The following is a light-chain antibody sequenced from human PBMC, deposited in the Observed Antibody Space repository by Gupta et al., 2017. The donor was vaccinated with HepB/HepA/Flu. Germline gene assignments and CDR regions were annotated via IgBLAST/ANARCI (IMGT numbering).Light chain of an antibody. Sequence: SYELTQPPSVSVSPGQTAMITCSGDALPKQYAHWYQQKPGQAPVLVINKDSERPSGIPERFSGSSSGTTVTLTISGVQAEDEADYYCQSADSSGTYVFGTGTQVSVL. CDR3: QSADSSGTYV. V-gene: IGLV3-25*03. J-gene: IGLJ1*01. CDR2: KDS. CDR1: ALPKQY.